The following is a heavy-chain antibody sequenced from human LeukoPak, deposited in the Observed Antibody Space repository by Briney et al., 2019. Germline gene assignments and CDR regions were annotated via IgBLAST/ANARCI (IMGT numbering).Heavy chain of an antibody. Sequence: PGRSLRLSCAASGFSFSSYGMHWVRQAPGKGLDWVAVIXXXXSNKYYADSVKGRFTISRDNSKNTLYLQMNSLRAEDTAVYYCARDLVAAAGRGYYYGMDVWGQGTTVTVSS. D-gene: IGHD6-13*01. CDR3: ARDLVAAAGRGYYYGMDV. CDR1: GFSFSSYG. J-gene: IGHJ6*02. CDR2: IXXXXSNK. V-gene: IGHV3-33*01.